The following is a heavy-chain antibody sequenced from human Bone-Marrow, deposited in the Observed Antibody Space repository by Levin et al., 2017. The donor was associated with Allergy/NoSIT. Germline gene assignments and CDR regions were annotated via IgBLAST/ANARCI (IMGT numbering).Heavy chain of an antibody. CDR1: GFTFSHHY. CDR3: ARRDGRY. J-gene: IGHJ4*02. V-gene: IGHV3-11*01. Sequence: AGGSLRLSCAASGFTFSHHYMTWIRQAPGKGLECVSYITGSSKYIYYADFVKGRFTISRDNAKNSLYLQMNSLTAEDTAIYYCARRDGRYWGQGTLVTVSS. D-gene: IGHD5-24*01. CDR2: ITGSSKYI.